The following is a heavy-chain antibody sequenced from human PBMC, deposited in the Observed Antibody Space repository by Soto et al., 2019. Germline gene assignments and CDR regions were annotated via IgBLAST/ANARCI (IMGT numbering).Heavy chain of an antibody. D-gene: IGHD1-26*01. J-gene: IGHJ5*01. CDR3: VRLIGNSWLDF. CDR2: TYYRSKWYN. CDR1: GESVSSSSVT. V-gene: IGHV6-1*01. Sequence: SQTLSLTCAISGESVSSSSVTWNWIRPSPSRGLEWLGRTYYRSKWYNDYAESVKSRITINPDTSKNQFSLHLNSVTPEDTAVYYCVRLIGNSWLDFWGQGTLVTVSS.